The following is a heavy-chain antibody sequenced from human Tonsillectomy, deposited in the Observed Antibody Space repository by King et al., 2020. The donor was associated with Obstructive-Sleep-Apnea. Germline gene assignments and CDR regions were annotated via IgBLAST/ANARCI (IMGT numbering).Heavy chain of an antibody. J-gene: IGHJ5*02. CDR1: GGSISSFF. CDR3: ARGGGWFNWFDP. D-gene: IGHD6-19*01. V-gene: IGHV4-59*01. CDR2: IYYSGST. Sequence: PLQESGPGLVKPSETLSLTCTVSGGSISSFFWSWIRQPPGKGLEWIGYIYYSGSTNYNPSLKSRVTISVGTSKKQFSLKLSSVTAADTAVYYCARGGGWFNWFDPWGQGTLVTVSS.